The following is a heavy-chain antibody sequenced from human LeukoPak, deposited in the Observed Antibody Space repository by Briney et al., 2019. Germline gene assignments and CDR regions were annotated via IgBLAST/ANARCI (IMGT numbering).Heavy chain of an antibody. CDR3: AKDTMVRGVPNY. V-gene: IGHV3-7*03. CDR2: IKEDGSEK. Sequence: GGSLRLSCAASGFTFSNYWMSWIRQAPGKGLEWVANIKEDGSEKYYVDSVKGRFTISRDNARNSLYLQMNSLRAEDTAVYYCAKDTMVRGVPNYWGQGTLVTVSS. CDR1: GFTFSNYW. D-gene: IGHD3-10*01. J-gene: IGHJ4*02.